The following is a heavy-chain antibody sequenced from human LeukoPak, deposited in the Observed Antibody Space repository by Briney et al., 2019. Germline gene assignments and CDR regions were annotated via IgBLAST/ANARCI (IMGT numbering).Heavy chain of an antibody. D-gene: IGHD3-10*01. CDR3: TILYGSGTYYYYGMDV. CDR1: GFTFSNAW. J-gene: IGHJ6*02. V-gene: IGHV3-15*07. CDR2: IKSKTDGGTT. Sequence: GGSLRLSCAASGFTFSNAWMNWVRQAPGKGLEWVGRIKSKTDGGTTDYAAPVKGRFTISRDDSKNTLYLQMNSLKPEDTAVYYCTILYGSGTYYYYGMDVWGQGTTVTVSS.